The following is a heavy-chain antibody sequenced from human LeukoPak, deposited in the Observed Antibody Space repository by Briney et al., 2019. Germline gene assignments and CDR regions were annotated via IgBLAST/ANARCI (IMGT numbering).Heavy chain of an antibody. D-gene: IGHD3-22*01. CDR1: GGSFSGYY. V-gene: IGHV4-34*01. Sequence: PSETLSLTCAVYGGSFSGYYWSWIRQPPGKGLEWIGEINHSGSTNYNPSLKSRVTISVDTSKNQFSLKLSSVTAADTAVYYCARRLRRPPHYYYDTKGAFDIWGQGTMVTVSS. CDR2: INHSGST. CDR3: ARRLRRPPHYYYDTKGAFDI. J-gene: IGHJ3*02.